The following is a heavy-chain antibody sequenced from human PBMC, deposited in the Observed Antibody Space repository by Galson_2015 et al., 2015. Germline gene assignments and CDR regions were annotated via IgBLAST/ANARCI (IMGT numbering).Heavy chain of an antibody. D-gene: IGHD4-23*01. CDR2: LSRDGTKK. J-gene: IGHJ4*02. CDR1: GFTFSSYD. V-gene: IGHV3-30-3*01. Sequence: SLRLSCAASGFTFSSYDMHWVRQAPGEGLEWVAVLSRDGTKKYYAESVKGRFTISSDNSKSTLYLQMNSLRVDDTAVYYCARGRGTTVVTTVDYWGQGILVTVSS. CDR3: ARGRGTTVVTTVDY.